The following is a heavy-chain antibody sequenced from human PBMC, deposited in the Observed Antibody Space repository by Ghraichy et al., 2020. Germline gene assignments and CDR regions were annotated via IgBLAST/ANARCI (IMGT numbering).Heavy chain of an antibody. V-gene: IGHV3-30*02. D-gene: IGHD2-2*01. CDR1: GFTFSSYG. CDR3: AKDGGVVPAAISYFDY. Sequence: GGSLRLSCAASGFTFSSYGMHWVRQAPGKGLEWVAFIRYDGSNKYYADSVKGRFTISRDNSKNTLYLQMNSLRAEDTAVYYCAKDGGVVPAAISYFDYWGQGTLVTVSS. J-gene: IGHJ4*02. CDR2: IRYDGSNK.